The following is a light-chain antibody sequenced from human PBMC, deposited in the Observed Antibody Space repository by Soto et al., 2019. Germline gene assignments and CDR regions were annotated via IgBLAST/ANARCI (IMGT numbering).Light chain of an antibody. Sequence: QSVLTQPPSVSEAPRQRVTISCSGSSSNIGNNGVNWYQQLPEKAPKLLMYYDDLLPSGVSDRFSGSKSGTSASLAISGLQSEDEADYYCAAWDDRLNGVVFGGGTKLTVL. V-gene: IGLV1-36*01. CDR2: YDD. J-gene: IGLJ2*01. CDR1: SSNIGNNG. CDR3: AAWDDRLNGVV.